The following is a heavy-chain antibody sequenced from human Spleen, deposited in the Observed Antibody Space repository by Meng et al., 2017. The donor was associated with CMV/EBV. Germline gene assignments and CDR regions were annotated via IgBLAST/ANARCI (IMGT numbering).Heavy chain of an antibody. CDR1: GYIYTGYY. J-gene: IGHJ6*02. Sequence: ASVKVSCKASGYIYTGYYMEWVRQAPGQGLEWVGWINPNTGGTKYAQKFEGRVIITEDTSISTVYMEITRLRSDDTAVYYCARMPRPPYSYRGMDVWGQGTAVTVSS. D-gene: IGHD2-21*01. CDR3: ARMPRPPYSYRGMDV. CDR2: INPNTGGT. V-gene: IGHV1-2*02.